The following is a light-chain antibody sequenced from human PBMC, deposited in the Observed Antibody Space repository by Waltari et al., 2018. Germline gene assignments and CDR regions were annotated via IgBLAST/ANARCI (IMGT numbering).Light chain of an antibody. CDR2: DVS. V-gene: IGLV2-14*03. Sequence: QSALTQPASVSGSPGQSLTISSTGTSSYVGAYNYFSWYQQHPGKAPKLMIFDVSNRPSGVSNRFSGSKSGNTASLTISGLQAEDEADYYCSSYISSSTLELFGGGTSLTVL. CDR3: SSYISSSTLEL. J-gene: IGLJ2*01. CDR1: SSYVGAYNY.